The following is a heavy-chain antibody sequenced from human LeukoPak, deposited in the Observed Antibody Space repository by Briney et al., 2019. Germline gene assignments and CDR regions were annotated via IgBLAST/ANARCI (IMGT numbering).Heavy chain of an antibody. Sequence: GGSLRLSCAASGLTFDDYGMSWVRQAPGKGLEWVANIKQDGSEKYYVDSVKGRFTISRDNAKNSLYLQMNSLRAEDTAVYYCARESWRYSGYDPRGGDAFDIWGQGTMVTVSS. CDR3: ARESWRYSGYDPRGGDAFDI. CDR2: IKQDGSEK. CDR1: GLTFDDYG. V-gene: IGHV3-7*01. D-gene: IGHD5-12*01. J-gene: IGHJ3*02.